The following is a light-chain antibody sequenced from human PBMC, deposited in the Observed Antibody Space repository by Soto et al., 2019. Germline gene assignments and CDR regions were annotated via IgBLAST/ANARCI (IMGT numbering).Light chain of an antibody. J-gene: IGKJ2*01. CDR1: QSVSSW. CDR3: QQSYSNPLYT. Sequence: DIQMTQSPSSLSASVGDTVTINCRANQSVSSWLAWYQQKPGQTPKLLIYDASTLETGVPSRFAGSEAETEFTLTISGLQPDDFATYYCQQSYSNPLYTFGQGTKLEIK. V-gene: IGKV1-5*01. CDR2: DAS.